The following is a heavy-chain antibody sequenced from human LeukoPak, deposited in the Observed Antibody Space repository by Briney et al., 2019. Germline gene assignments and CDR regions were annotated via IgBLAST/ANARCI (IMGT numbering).Heavy chain of an antibody. CDR2: ISSSSSYI. CDR1: GFTFSSYS. D-gene: IGHD3-22*01. Sequence: GGSLRLSCAASGFTFSSYSMNWVRQAPGKGLEWVSSISSSSSYIYYADSVKGRFTISRDNAKNSLYLQMNSLRAEDTAVYYCARIGFYDSSGYWNHDFDYWGQGTLVTVSS. CDR3: ARIGFYDSSGYWNHDFDY. J-gene: IGHJ4*02. V-gene: IGHV3-21*01.